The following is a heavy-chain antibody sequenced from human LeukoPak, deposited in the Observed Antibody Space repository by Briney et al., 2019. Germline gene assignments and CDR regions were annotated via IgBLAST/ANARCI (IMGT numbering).Heavy chain of an antibody. V-gene: IGHV4-59*08. CDR1: GGSVSGYY. Sequence: SETLSLTCTVSGGSVSGYYWSWIRQSPGKGLEWMAYIFYSGTTLYSPSLKSRVTMSVDTSENQFSLKLSSVTAADTAVYYCARHDVVPVIRRGFDFWGQGPLVTVSS. J-gene: IGHJ4*02. D-gene: IGHD2-21*02. CDR3: ARHDVVPVIRRGFDF. CDR2: IFYSGTT.